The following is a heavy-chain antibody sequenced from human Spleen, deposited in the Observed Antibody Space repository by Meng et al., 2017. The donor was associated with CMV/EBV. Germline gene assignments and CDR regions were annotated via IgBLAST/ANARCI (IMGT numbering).Heavy chain of an antibody. CDR1: GFPFSTYA. D-gene: IGHD2-15*01. J-gene: IGHJ6*02. CDR3: ARGASGGISFYYGMDV. Sequence: GGSLRLSCAASGFPFSTYAMSWVRQAPGKGLEWISYISSSSSTVYYADFVKGRFTISRDNAKNSLFLQMNSLRAEDTAIYYCARGASGGISFYYGMDVWGQGITVTVSS. V-gene: IGHV3-48*04. CDR2: ISSSSSTV.